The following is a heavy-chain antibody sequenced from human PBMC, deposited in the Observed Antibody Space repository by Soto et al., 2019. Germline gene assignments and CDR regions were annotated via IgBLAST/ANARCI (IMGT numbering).Heavy chain of an antibody. CDR1: GFTFSSYA. V-gene: IGHV3-23*01. CDR3: AKPQGCSGGSCYSGALDI. CDR2: ISGSGGST. D-gene: IGHD2-15*01. J-gene: IGHJ3*02. Sequence: EVQLLESGGGLVQPGGSLRLSCAASGFTFSSYAMSWVRQAPGKGLEWVSAISGSGGSTYYADSVKGRFTISRDNSKNTLYLQMNSLRAEDTAVYYCAKPQGCSGGSCYSGALDIWGQGTMVTVSS.